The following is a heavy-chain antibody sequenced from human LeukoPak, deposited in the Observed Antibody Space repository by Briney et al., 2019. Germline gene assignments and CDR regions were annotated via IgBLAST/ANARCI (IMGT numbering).Heavy chain of an antibody. V-gene: IGHV3-21*04. CDR2: ISSSRSYI. CDR3: ARVQYYGSGSFTPYYFDY. J-gene: IGHJ4*02. D-gene: IGHD3-10*01. CDR1: GFTFSSYS. Sequence: GGSLRLSCAASGFTFSSYSMNWVRQAPGKGLEWVSFISSSRSYIYYADSVKGRFTISRDNAKNSLYLQMNSLRAEDTALYYCARVQYYGSGSFTPYYFDYWGQGTLVTVSS.